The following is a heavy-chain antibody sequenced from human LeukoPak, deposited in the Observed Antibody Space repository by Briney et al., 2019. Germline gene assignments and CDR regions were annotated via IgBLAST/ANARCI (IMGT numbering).Heavy chain of an antibody. CDR2: IYYSGST. V-gene: IGHV4-31*03. D-gene: IGHD3-10*01. Sequence: SETLSLTCTVSGGSISSGGYYWSWIRQHPGKGLEWIGYIYYSGSTYYNPSLKSRVTISVDTSKNQFSLKLSSVTAADTAVYCCAGPAYGKGYYGMDVWGKGTTVTVSS. CDR3: AGPAYGKGYYGMDV. CDR1: GGSISSGGYY. J-gene: IGHJ6*04.